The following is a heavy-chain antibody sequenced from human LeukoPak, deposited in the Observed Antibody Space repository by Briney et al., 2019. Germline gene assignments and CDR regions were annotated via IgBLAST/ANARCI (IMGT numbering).Heavy chain of an antibody. D-gene: IGHD3-22*01. J-gene: IGHJ4*02. CDR1: GGSISSYY. V-gene: IGHV4-4*07. Sequence: SETLSLTCIVSGGSISSYYWSWLRQPAGKGLEWIGRIYTSGSTNYNPSLKSRVTMSVDTSKNQFSLKLSSVTAADTAVYYCARDANNYYDSSGLDYWGQGTLVTVSS. CDR2: IYTSGST. CDR3: ARDANNYYDSSGLDY.